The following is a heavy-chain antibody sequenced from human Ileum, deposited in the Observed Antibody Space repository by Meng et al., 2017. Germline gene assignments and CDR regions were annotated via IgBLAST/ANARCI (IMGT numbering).Heavy chain of an antibody. Sequence: VGLVEPGGSLAPRGGSLNLSCAASGFTLRSYGMHWVRQAPGKGLEWVAVIWSQGGKTANADSSRFSISRDNSKDMLYLQVNSLRAEDTAMYYCARDDDLSGNNLDYWGQGTLVTVSS. D-gene: IGHD3-3*01. J-gene: IGHJ4*02. V-gene: IGHV3-33*01. CDR1: GFTLRSYG. CDR3: ARDDDLSGNNLDY. CDR2: IWSQGGKT.